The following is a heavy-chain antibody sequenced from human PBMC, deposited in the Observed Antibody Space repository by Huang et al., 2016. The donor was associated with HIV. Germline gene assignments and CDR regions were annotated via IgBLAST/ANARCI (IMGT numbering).Heavy chain of an antibody. D-gene: IGHD6-13*01. CDR3: ARGTAAAHSDY. V-gene: IGHV4-34*01. J-gene: IGHJ4*02. CDR2: INHSGDT. Sequence: QVQLQQWGAGLLKPSETLSLTCAVYGGSFSGYNWSWIRQSPGKGLEWIGEINHSGDTNYTPSLKSRVTISVDTSKNQFSLKLSSVTAADTAVYYCARGTAAAHSDYWGQGTLVTVYS. CDR1: GGSFSGYN.